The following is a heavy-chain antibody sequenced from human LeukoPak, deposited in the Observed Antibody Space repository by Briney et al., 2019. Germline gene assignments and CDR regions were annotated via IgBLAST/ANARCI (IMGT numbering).Heavy chain of an antibody. J-gene: IGHJ4*02. V-gene: IGHV4-34*01. CDR2: INHSGST. Sequence: SETLSLTCAVYGGSFSGYYWSWIRQPPGKGLEWIGEINHSGSTNYNPSLKSRVTISVGTSKNQFSLKLSSVTAADTAVYYCARVGYDSSGYFTAPDYWGQGTLVTVSS. D-gene: IGHD3-22*01. CDR3: ARVGYDSSGYFTAPDY. CDR1: GGSFSGYY.